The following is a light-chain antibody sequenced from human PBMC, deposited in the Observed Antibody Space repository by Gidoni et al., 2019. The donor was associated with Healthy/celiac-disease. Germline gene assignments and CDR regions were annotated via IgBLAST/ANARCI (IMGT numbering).Light chain of an antibody. V-gene: IGKV2-28*01. CDR1: PSLLHSNGYNY. Sequence: DIVMTQSPLSLPVTPGEPPSISCRSSPSLLHSNGYNYLDWYMQKPGQSPQLLIYLGSNRASGVSDRFSGSGSGTDVTLKISRVEDEDVGVYYCMQALQPTFGQGTKVEIK. CDR3: MQALQPT. J-gene: IGKJ1*01. CDR2: LGS.